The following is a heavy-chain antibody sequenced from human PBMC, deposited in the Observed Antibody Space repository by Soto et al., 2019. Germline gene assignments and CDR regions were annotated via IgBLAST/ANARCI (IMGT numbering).Heavy chain of an antibody. CDR2: IMPVFATP. CDR1: GCTFSTSA. Sequence: QVQLMQSGAEVKKPGSSVKVSCKASGCTFSTSAISWVRQAPGEGLEWVGGIMPVFATPDYAQKFQGRVTISANETTTTAYLELNSLTTAGPAVYYCARDKDRQQLGGNYYYILDVWGQGTAITVSS. D-gene: IGHD3-3*02. CDR3: ARDKDRQQLGGNYYYILDV. J-gene: IGHJ6*02. V-gene: IGHV1-69*12.